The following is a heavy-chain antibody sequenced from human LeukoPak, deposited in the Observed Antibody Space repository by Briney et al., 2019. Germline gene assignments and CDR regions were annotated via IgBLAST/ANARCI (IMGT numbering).Heavy chain of an antibody. D-gene: IGHD2/OR15-2a*01. J-gene: IGHJ4*02. V-gene: IGHV3-48*01. CDR1: GFTFSTYA. CDR3: TKDFLIDPL. CDR2: IGTDTRTT. Sequence: GGSLRLSCAASGFTFSTYAMSWVRQAPGKGLEWVAFIGTDTRTTHYGDSVKGRFIISRDNAKDSLYLQMDSLRAEDTALYYCTKDFLIDPLWGQGTLVTVSS.